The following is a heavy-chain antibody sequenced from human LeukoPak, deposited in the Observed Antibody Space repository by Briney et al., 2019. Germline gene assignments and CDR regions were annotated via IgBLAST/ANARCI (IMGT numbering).Heavy chain of an antibody. J-gene: IGHJ4*02. Sequence: PSESLSLTCTVSGGTISSYYWSWVRQPPGKGLEWVGYIYYSGTTNYNPSLKSRVTISVDTSKNQFSLKLSAVTAADTADYYCARGVDIAGAQYGYWGQGTLVTVSS. CDR2: IYYSGTT. V-gene: IGHV4-59*01. D-gene: IGHD6-13*01. CDR1: GGTISSYY. CDR3: ARGVDIAGAQYGY.